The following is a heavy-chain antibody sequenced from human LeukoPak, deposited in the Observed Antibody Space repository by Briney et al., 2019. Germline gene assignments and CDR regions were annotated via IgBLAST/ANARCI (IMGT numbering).Heavy chain of an antibody. CDR3: AKAASNWFDP. CDR1: GFTFSSSG. Sequence: GGSLRLSCAASGFTFSSSGMHWVRQAPGKGLEWVAVISYDGSNKFYADSVKGRFTISRDNSNNTLYLQMDSLRVEDTAVYYCAKAASNWFDPWGQGTLVTVSS. D-gene: IGHD6-25*01. V-gene: IGHV3-30*18. J-gene: IGHJ5*02. CDR2: ISYDGSNK.